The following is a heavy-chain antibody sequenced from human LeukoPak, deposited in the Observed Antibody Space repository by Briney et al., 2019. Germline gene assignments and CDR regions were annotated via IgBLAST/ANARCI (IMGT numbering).Heavy chain of an antibody. V-gene: IGHV1-2*02. CDR2: INPNSGGT. CDR3: ARVNRGMITFGGVIAPGDAFDI. CDR1: GYTFTDHY. J-gene: IGHJ3*02. Sequence: ASVKVSYKASGYTFTDHYMHWVRQAPGQGLEWMGWINPNSGGTNYAQKFQGRVTMTRDTSISTAYMDLSRLRSDDTAVYYCARVNRGMITFGGVIAPGDAFDIWGQGTMVTVSS. D-gene: IGHD3-16*02.